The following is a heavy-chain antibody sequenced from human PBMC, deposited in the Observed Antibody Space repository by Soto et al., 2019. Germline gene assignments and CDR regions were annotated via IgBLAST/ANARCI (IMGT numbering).Heavy chain of an antibody. CDR2: IIPIFGTA. Sequence: SVKVSCKASGGTFSSYAISWVRQAPGQGLEWMGGIIPIFGTANYAQKFQGRVTITADKSTSTAYMELSSLRSEDTAVYYCARDSDIVVVPAARGKAYNWFDPWGQGTLVTVSS. CDR1: GGTFSSYA. J-gene: IGHJ5*02. V-gene: IGHV1-69*06. D-gene: IGHD2-2*01. CDR3: ARDSDIVVVPAARGKAYNWFDP.